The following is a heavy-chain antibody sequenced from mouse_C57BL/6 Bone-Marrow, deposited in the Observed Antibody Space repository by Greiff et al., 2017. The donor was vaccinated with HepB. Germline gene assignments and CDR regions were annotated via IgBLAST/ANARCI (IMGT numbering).Heavy chain of an antibody. D-gene: IGHD1-2*01. V-gene: IGHV1-62-2*01. J-gene: IGHJ3*01. Sequence: VQLQQPGAELVMPGASVKLSCKASGYTFTSYWMHWVKQRSGQGLEWIGWFYPGSGSIKYNEKFKDKATLTADKSSSTVYMELSRLTSEDSAVYFCARHEESLRRAWFAYWGQGTLVTVSA. CDR3: ARHEESLRRAWFAY. CDR2: FYPGSGSI. CDR1: GYTFTSYW.